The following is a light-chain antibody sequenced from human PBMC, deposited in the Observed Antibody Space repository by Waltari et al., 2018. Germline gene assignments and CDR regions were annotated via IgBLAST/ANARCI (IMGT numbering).Light chain of an antibody. CDR2: HAS. CDR3: QHYESLPVT. J-gene: IGKJ1*01. Sequence: EIVLTQSPGTLSLSPGERATLSCRASQSISKYLAWYNQKPGQAPRLLIYHASSRAAGIPDRFSGSGSGTDFSLTISRLEPEDFAVYYCQHYESLPVTFGQGTKVEIK. CDR1: QSISKY. V-gene: IGKV3-20*01.